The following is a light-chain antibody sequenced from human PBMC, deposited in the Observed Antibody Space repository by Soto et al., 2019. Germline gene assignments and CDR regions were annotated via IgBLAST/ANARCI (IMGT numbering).Light chain of an antibody. V-gene: IGLV2-14*01. CDR3: SSYTSSSTPYV. Sequence: QSVLTQPASVSGSPGQSITISCTGTSSDVGGYNYVSWYQQHPVKAPKLMIYDVTNRPSGVSDRFSGSKSGNTASLTISGLQAEDEADYYCSSYTSSSTPYVFGTGTKGTV. J-gene: IGLJ1*01. CDR2: DVT. CDR1: SSDVGGYNY.